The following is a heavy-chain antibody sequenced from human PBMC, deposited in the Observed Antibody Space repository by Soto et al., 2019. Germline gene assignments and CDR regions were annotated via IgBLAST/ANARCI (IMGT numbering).Heavy chain of an antibody. CDR1: GFTVSSNY. CDR2: IYSGGST. J-gene: IGHJ6*02. V-gene: IGHV3-53*01. Sequence: GGSLRLSCVASGFTVSSNYMSWVRQAPGKGLEWVSVIYSGGSTYYADSVKGRFTISRDNSKNTLYLQMNSLRAEDTAVYYCARDRGYYGSGSHIPYYYYYGMDVWGQGTTVTVSS. CDR3: ARDRGYYGSGSHIPYYYYYGMDV. D-gene: IGHD3-10*01.